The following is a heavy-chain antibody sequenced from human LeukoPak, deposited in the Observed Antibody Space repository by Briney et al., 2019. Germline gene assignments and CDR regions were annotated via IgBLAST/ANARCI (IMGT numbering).Heavy chain of an antibody. CDR3: AKGQTYFFDSSGQYYFDY. J-gene: IGHJ4*02. V-gene: IGHV3-23*01. D-gene: IGHD3-22*01. Sequence: GGSLRLSCTGSGFTFSNYAVTWVRQAPGKGLEWVSGISDSGGSTYYADSVRGPFNIYRDNSKNTLYLQMNSLRAEDTAIYYCAKGQTYFFDSSGQYYFDYWGQGTLVTVSS. CDR1: GFTFSNYA. CDR2: ISDSGGST.